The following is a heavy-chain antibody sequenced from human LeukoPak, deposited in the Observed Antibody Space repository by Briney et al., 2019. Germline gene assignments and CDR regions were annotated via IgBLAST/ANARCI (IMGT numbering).Heavy chain of an antibody. D-gene: IGHD3-10*01. Sequence: PGGSLRLSCAASGFTFSSYSMNWVRQAPGKGLEWVSSISSSSSYIYYADSVKGRFTISRDNAKNSLYLQMNSLRAEDTAVYYCARDLRGAVSGSYYPYYFDYWGQGTLVTVSS. CDR3: ARDLRGAVSGSYYPYYFDY. J-gene: IGHJ4*02. CDR2: ISSSSSYI. V-gene: IGHV3-21*01. CDR1: GFTFSSYS.